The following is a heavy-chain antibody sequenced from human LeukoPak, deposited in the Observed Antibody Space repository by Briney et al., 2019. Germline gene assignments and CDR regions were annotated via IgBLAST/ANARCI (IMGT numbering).Heavy chain of an antibody. CDR2: ISSSSSSI. D-gene: IGHD5-18*01. V-gene: IGHV3-21*01. J-gene: IGHJ4*02. CDR1: EFIFSSYA. CDR3: ARASGDIVETATMGSY. Sequence: GRSLRLSCAASEFIFSSYAMHWVRQAPGKGLEWVSSISSSSSSIYYADSVKGRFTISRDNAKNSLYLQMNSLRAEDTAVYYCARASGDIVETATMGSYWGQGTLVTVSS.